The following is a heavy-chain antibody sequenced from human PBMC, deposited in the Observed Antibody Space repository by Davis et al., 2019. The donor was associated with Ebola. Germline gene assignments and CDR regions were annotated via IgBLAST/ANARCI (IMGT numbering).Heavy chain of an antibody. V-gene: IGHV1-18*01. Sequence: AASVKVSCKASGYTFTTYGISWVRQAPGQGLEWMGWISTYNDNTNYAQKLQGRVTMTTDTSTSTAYMDLRSLRSDDTAVYYCARDRYCSGGSCYSSYYYGMDVWGQGTTVTVSS. CDR2: ISTYNDNT. D-gene: IGHD2-15*01. J-gene: IGHJ6*02. CDR1: GYTFTTYG. CDR3: ARDRYCSGGSCYSSYYYGMDV.